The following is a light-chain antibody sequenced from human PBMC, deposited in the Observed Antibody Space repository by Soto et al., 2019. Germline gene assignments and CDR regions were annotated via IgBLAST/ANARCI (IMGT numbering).Light chain of an antibody. V-gene: IGKV3-15*01. Sequence: EIVMTQSPATLSVSPGERVTLSCRASESLFGFLAGYQHKPGQAPRLLIYGVSTKATGVPARFIGSGSATDFTLTITSLQADDSAVYYCQSYNDWPFAFGEGTKLEIK. J-gene: IGKJ2*01. CDR3: QSYNDWPFA. CDR2: GVS. CDR1: ESLFGF.